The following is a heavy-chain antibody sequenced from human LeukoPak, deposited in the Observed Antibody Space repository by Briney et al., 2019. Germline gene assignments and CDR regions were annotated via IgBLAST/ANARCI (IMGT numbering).Heavy chain of an antibody. CDR2: IRYDGSNK. Sequence: PGGSLRLSCAASGFTFSSYGMHWVRQAPGKGLEWVAFIRYDGSNKYYADSVKGRFTISRGNSKNTLYLQMNSLRAEDTAVYYCVPPGQQLEQLDYWGQGALVTVSS. D-gene: IGHD1/OR15-1a*01. CDR3: VPPGQQLEQLDY. CDR1: GFTFSSYG. V-gene: IGHV3-30*02. J-gene: IGHJ4*02.